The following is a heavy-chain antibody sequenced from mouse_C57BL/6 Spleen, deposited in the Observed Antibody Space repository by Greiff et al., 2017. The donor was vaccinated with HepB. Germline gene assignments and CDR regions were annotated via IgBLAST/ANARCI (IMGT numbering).Heavy chain of an antibody. D-gene: IGHD1-1*01. CDR3: ARGGVATDYAMDY. CDR1: GYSFTDYN. V-gene: IGHV1-39*01. Sequence: VHVKQSGPELVKPGASVKISCKASGYSFTDYNMNWVKQSNGKSLEWIGVINPNYGTTSYNQKFKGKATLTVDQSSSTAYMQLNSLTSEDSAVYYCARGGVATDYAMDYWGQGTSVTVSS. J-gene: IGHJ4*01. CDR2: INPNYGTT.